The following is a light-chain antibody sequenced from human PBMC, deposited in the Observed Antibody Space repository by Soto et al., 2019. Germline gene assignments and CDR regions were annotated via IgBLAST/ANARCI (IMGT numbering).Light chain of an antibody. CDR1: QSVISRY. CDR3: QLYTSSPTWT. Sequence: EIVLTQSPGTLSLSPGERATLSCRASQSVISRYLAWYQQKPGQAPRLLIYGASSRATGIPDRFSGSGSGRDFTLTISRLEPEDFAVYYCQLYTSSPTWTFGQGTKVEIK. CDR2: GAS. J-gene: IGKJ1*01. V-gene: IGKV3-20*01.